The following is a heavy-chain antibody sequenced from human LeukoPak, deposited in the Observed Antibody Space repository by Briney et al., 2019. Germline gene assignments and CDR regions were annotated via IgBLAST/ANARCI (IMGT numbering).Heavy chain of an antibody. CDR3: ARHVVAVGFDY. Sequence: PGGSLRLSCAASGFTFSSYTMNWVRQAPGKGLEWVSSITSSSSYIYYADSVKGRFTISRDNAKNSLCLQMNSLRAEDTAVYYCARHVVAVGFDYWGQGTLVTVSS. CDR1: GFTFSSYT. CDR2: ITSSSSYI. V-gene: IGHV3-21*01. J-gene: IGHJ4*02. D-gene: IGHD3-22*01.